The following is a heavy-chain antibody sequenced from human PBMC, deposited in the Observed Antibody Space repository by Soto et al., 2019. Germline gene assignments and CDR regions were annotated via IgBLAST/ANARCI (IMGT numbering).Heavy chain of an antibody. D-gene: IGHD3-16*01. J-gene: IGHJ4*01. CDR3: ARFGADAAHDDN. CDR2: IYYSGST. CDR1: GGSISSYY. Sequence: ASETLSLTCTVSGGSISSYYWSWIRQPPGKGLEWIGYIYYSGSTNYNPSLKSRVTISVDTSKNQFSLQLTSVTAADTAVYYCARFGADAAHDDNWGRGVLVTVSS. V-gene: IGHV4-59*01.